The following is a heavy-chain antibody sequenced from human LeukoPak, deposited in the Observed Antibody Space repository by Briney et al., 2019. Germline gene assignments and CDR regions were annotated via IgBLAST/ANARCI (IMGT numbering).Heavy chain of an antibody. CDR2: ISAYNGNT. V-gene: IGHV1-18*01. CDR3: ARGYDILTGYSDLDY. J-gene: IGHJ4*02. CDR1: GYTFTSYG. Sequence: ASVKVSCKASGYTFTSYGISWVRHAPGQGLEWMGWISAYNGNTNYAQKLQGRVTMTTDTSTSTAYMELRSLRSDDTAVYYCARGYDILTGYSDLDYWGQGTLVTVSS. D-gene: IGHD3-9*01.